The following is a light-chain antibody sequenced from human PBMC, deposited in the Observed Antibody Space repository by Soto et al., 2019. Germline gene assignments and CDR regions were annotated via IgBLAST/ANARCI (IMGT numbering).Light chain of an antibody. V-gene: IGKV3-20*01. J-gene: IGKJ1*01. CDR1: QSVSSSY. CDR2: GAS. Sequence: EIVLTQSPGTLSLSPGERATLSCRASQSVSSSYLAWYQQKPGQAPRLLIYGASSRATGIPDRFSGSGSGTEFTLTISSLQSEDFAVYYCQQYNNWPRTFGQRTKVDI. CDR3: QQYNNWPRT.